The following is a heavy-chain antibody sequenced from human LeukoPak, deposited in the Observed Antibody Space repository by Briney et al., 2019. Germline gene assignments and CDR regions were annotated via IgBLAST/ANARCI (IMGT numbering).Heavy chain of an antibody. V-gene: IGHV3-30*18. D-gene: IGHD1-26*01. CDR1: GFTFSSYG. J-gene: IGHJ4*02. CDR3: AKDQAGA. CDR2: ISYDGSNK. Sequence: PGGSLRLSCAASGFTFSSYGMHWVRQAPGKGLEWVAVISYDGSNKYYADSVKGRFTISRDNSKNTLYLQMNSLGAEDTAVYYCAKDQAGAWGQGTRVTVSS.